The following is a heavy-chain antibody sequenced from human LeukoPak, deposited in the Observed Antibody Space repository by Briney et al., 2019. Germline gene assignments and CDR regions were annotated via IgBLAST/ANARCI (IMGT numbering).Heavy chain of an antibody. CDR1: GFTFSSYG. CDR3: AKREDSSDWYAGDY. V-gene: IGHV3-30*18. Sequence: GGSLRLSCAASGFTFSSYGMHWVRQAPGKGLEWVAVISYDGSNKYYADSVKGRFTISRDNSKNTLYLQMNSLRAEDTALYYCAKREDSSDWYAGDYWGQGTLVTVSS. J-gene: IGHJ4*02. D-gene: IGHD6-19*01. CDR2: ISYDGSNK.